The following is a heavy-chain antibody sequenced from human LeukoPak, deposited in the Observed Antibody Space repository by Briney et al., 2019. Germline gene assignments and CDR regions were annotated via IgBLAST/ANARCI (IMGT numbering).Heavy chain of an antibody. D-gene: IGHD3-10*01. V-gene: IGHV3-30*04. CDR3: ARDRGGPYYYYGMDV. Sequence: GGSLRLSCAASGFTFSSYAMSWVRQAPGKGLEWVAVISYDGSNKYYADSVKGRFTISRDNSKNTLYLQMNSLRAEDTAVYYCARDRGGPYYYYGMDVWGQGTTVTVSS. CDR2: ISYDGSNK. CDR1: GFTFSSYA. J-gene: IGHJ6*02.